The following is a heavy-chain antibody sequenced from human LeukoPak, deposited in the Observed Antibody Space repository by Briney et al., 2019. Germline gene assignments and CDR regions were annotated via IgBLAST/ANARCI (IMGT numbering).Heavy chain of an antibody. D-gene: IGHD3-9*01. CDR1: GGSVSSGSYY. CDR2: IYYSGST. V-gene: IGHV4-61*01. CDR3: AGRHDWEIDY. J-gene: IGHJ4*02. Sequence: SETLSLTCTVSGGSVSSGSYYWSWIRPPPGKGLEWIGYIYYSGSTNYNPSLKSRGPISVDTSKTQFSLKLSSVTAADTAVYCCAGRHDWEIDYWGQGSLVSVSS.